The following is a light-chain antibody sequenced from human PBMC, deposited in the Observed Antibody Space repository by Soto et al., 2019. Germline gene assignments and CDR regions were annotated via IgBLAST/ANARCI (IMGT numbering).Light chain of an antibody. Sequence: QSVLTQPASVSGSPGQSITISCTGTSSDVGGYNYVSWYQQHPGKAPKLMIYDVSNRPSGVSNRFSGSKSGDTASLTISGLQADDEADYHCSSYTSSSTLVFGGGTKVTVL. CDR3: SSYTSSSTLV. V-gene: IGLV2-14*01. J-gene: IGLJ2*01. CDR2: DVS. CDR1: SSDVGGYNY.